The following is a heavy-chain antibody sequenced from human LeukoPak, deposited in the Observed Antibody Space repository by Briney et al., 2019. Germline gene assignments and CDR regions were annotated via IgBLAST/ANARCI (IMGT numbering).Heavy chain of an antibody. CDR2: IHYSGST. CDR1: GDSVSSYY. V-gene: IGHV4-59*08. Sequence: SETLSLTCTVSGDSVSSYYWSWIRQPPGKGLEWIGYIHYSGSTNYNPSLKSRVTISGDTSKNQFSLKLSSVTAADTAVYYCVGQPTRDGFDIWGQGTMVTVSS. CDR3: VGQPTRDGFDI. J-gene: IGHJ3*02.